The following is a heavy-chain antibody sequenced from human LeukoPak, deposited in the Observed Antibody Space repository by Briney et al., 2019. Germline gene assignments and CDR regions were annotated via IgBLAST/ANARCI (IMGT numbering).Heavy chain of an antibody. CDR2: ISGSGGST. CDR3: AKDPGGLIRYGVFDY. V-gene: IGHV3-23*01. Sequence: GGSLRLSCAASGFTFSSYGMSWVRQAPGKGLEWVSAISGSGGSTYYADSVKGRFTISRDNSKNILYLQMNSLRAEDTAVYYCAKDPGGLIRYGVFDYWGQGTLVSVSS. D-gene: IGHD4-17*01. CDR1: GFTFSSYG. J-gene: IGHJ4*02.